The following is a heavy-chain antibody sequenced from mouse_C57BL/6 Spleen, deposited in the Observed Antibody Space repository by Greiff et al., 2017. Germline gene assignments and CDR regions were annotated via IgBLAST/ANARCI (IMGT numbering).Heavy chain of an antibody. CDR2: IHPSASDT. CDR3: AIWGDGYYVEFYAMDY. Sequence: QVQLQQPGAELVKPGASVKVSCKASGYTFTSYWMHWVKQRPGQGLEWIGRIHPSASDTNYNQKFKGQATLTVEKSSSTAYMQLSSLTSEDSAVYYCAIWGDGYYVEFYAMDYWGQGTSVTVSS. CDR1: GYTFTSYW. J-gene: IGHJ4*01. V-gene: IGHV1-74*01. D-gene: IGHD2-3*01.